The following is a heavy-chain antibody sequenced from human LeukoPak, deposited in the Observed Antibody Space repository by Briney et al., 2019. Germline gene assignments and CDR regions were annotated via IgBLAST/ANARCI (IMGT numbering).Heavy chain of an antibody. CDR2: ISGSGTST. CDR1: GFTFSTYA. Sequence: GGSLRLSCAAPGFTFSTYAMSWVRQAPGKGLEWVSGISGSGTSTYYADSVKGRFIISRDNSKNTLYLQMNSLRAEDTAVYYCARPAVDTAMVSRFDYWGQGTLVTVSS. V-gene: IGHV3-23*01. J-gene: IGHJ4*02. CDR3: ARPAVDTAMVSRFDY. D-gene: IGHD5-18*01.